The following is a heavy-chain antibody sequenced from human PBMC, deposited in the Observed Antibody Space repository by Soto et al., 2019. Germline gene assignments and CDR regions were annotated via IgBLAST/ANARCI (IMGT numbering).Heavy chain of an antibody. CDR1: GFTFSSYA. J-gene: IGHJ4*02. D-gene: IGHD4-17*01. CDR2: ISGSGGST. CDR3: AKVPQSTTVTTFDY. Sequence: GGSLKLSCAASGFTFSSYAMSWVRQAPGKGLEWVSAISGSGGSTYYADSVKGRFTISRDNSKNTLYLQMNSLRAEDTAVYYCAKVPQSTTVTTFDYWGQGTLVTVSS. V-gene: IGHV3-23*01.